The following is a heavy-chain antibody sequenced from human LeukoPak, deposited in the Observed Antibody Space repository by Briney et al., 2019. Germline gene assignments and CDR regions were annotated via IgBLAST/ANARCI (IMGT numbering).Heavy chain of an antibody. Sequence: GGSLRLSCAASGFSLSGNAVSWVRQAPGKRPEWVAGIGPDDATFYPASVKGRFTISRDTSQNTMYLQMNSLRAEDTALYYCAKGNLQLGQDACDIWGQGTMVTVSS. CDR3: AKGNLQLGQDACDI. V-gene: IGHV3-23*01. D-gene: IGHD5-18*01. CDR2: IGPDDAT. J-gene: IGHJ3*02. CDR1: GFSLSGNA.